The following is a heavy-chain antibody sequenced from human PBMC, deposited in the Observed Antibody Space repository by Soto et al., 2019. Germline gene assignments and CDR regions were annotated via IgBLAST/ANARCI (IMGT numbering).Heavy chain of an antibody. CDR1: GGSISSYY. D-gene: IGHD3-10*01. J-gene: IGHJ4*02. V-gene: IGHV4-59*08. Sequence: SETLSLTCTVSGGSISSYYWTWIRQPPGKGLEWIGFMYNSGSTHYNPSLKSRVTISLDTSKNQFSLNLRSVTAADTAVYYCASMGYHYGSGSYPLDYWGQGTLVTSPQ. CDR2: MYNSGST. CDR3: ASMGYHYGSGSYPLDY.